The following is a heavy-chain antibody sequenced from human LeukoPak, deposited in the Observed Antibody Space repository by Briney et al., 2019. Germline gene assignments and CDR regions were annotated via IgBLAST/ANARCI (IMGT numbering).Heavy chain of an antibody. Sequence: PGRSLRLSCAASGFTFSTYGMHWVRQAPGKGLEWVAVISYEGGTQHYADSVKGRFIISRDNPRNTLYLQMNILRTEDTAAYYCAKEGTPQVSTWYDLWGQGTQVIVSS. V-gene: IGHV3-30*18. CDR2: ISYEGGTQ. D-gene: IGHD3-10*01. CDR3: AKEGTPQVSTWYDL. J-gene: IGHJ5*02. CDR1: GFTFSTYG.